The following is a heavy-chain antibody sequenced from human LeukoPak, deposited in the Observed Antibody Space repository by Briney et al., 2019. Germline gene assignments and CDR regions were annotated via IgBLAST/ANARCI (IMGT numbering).Heavy chain of an antibody. D-gene: IGHD6-13*01. V-gene: IGHV3-64D*06. CDR1: GFTFSSYA. CDR2: ISSNGVTT. CDR3: AKGEYSSTWLLDY. J-gene: IGHJ4*02. Sequence: GGSLRLSCSASGFTFSSYAMYWVRQAPGKGLESVSTISSNGVTTYYEDSVKGRFTISRDNSKNTLYLQMSSLRPDDTAVYYCAKGEYSSTWLLDYWGQGTLVTVSS.